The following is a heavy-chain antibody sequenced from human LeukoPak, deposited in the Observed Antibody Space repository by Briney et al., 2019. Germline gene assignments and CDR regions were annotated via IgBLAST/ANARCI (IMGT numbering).Heavy chain of an antibody. CDR3: ARRVEPSEYFDL. CDR1: GFTFSSYE. D-gene: IGHD1-1*01. J-gene: IGHJ2*01. V-gene: IGHV3-48*03. CDR2: ISSSGSTI. Sequence: GGSLRLSCAASGFTFSSYEMNWVRQAPGKGLEWVSYISSSGSTIYYADSVKGRFTISRDNAKNSLYLQMNSLRAEDTALYYCARRVEPSEYFDLWGRGTLVTVSS.